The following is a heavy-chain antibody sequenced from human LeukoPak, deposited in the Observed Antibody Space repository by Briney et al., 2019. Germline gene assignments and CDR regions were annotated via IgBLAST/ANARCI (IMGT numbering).Heavy chain of an antibody. V-gene: IGHV4-34*01. CDR1: GGSFSGFY. CDR3: AAGCSSTSCFWFYYTDV. Sequence: KPSETLSLSCAVYGGSFSGFYWSWIRQPPGRGLEWIGEINHSGSTNYNPSLKSRLTISVDTSKNQFSLKLSSVTAADTAVYYGAAGCSSTSCFWFYYTDVWAKGTTVTVSS. CDR2: INHSGST. J-gene: IGHJ6*03. D-gene: IGHD2-2*01.